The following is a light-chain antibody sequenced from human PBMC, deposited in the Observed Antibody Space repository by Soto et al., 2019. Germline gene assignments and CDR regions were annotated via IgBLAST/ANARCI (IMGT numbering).Light chain of an antibody. J-gene: IGKJ4*01. V-gene: IGKV2-28*01. CDR1: QSLLHSNGYNY. CDR3: LQAQQTLT. CDR2: LGS. Sequence: DIVMTQSPLSLPVTPGEPASISCRSSQSLLHSNGYNYVDWYLQKPGQSPQLLIHLGSIQASGVPHRFSRSGSGTDFTLKISRVEAEDVGFYYCLQAQQTLTFCGGTKVEIK.